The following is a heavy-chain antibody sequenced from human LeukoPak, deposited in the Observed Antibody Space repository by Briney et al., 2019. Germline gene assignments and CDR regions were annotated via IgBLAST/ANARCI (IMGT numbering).Heavy chain of an antibody. CDR1: EYTFTGYY. D-gene: IGHD6-19*01. CDR2: INPNSGGT. J-gene: IGHJ6*03. CDR3: ARGRVAGRFSLRGTGAYYMDV. Sequence: GASVKVSCKASEYTFTGYYMHWVRQAPGQGLEWMGWINPNSGGTNYAQKFQGRVTMTRDTSISTAYMELSRLRSDDTAVYYCARGRVAGRFSLRGTGAYYMDVWGKGTTVTVS. V-gene: IGHV1-2*02.